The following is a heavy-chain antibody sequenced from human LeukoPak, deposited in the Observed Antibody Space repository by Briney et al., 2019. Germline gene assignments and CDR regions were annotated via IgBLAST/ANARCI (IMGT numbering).Heavy chain of an antibody. D-gene: IGHD3-22*01. CDR2: IYYSGST. V-gene: IGHV4-30-4*01. J-gene: IGHJ4*02. CDR1: GGSICSGDYY. Sequence: SETLSLTCTVSGGSICSGDYYWSWIRQPPGKGLEWIGYIYYSGSTYYNPSLKSRVTISVDTSKNQFSLKLSSVTAADTAVYYCARGYYYDSSGPRAFDYWGQGTLVTVSS. CDR3: ARGYYYDSSGPRAFDY.